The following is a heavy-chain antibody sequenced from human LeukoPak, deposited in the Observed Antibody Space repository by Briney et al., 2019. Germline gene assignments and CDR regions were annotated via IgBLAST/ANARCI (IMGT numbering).Heavy chain of an antibody. V-gene: IGHV1-8*01. CDR3: ARAPPYYDFWSGYPLYYFDY. D-gene: IGHD3-3*01. CDR1: GYTFTSYD. J-gene: IGHJ4*02. CDR2: MNPNSGNT. Sequence: ASVKVSCKASGYTFTSYDINWVRQATGQGLEWMGWMNPNSGNTGYAQKFQGRVTMTRNTSISTAYMELSSLRSEDTAVYYCARAPPYYDFWSGYPLYYFDYWGQGTLVTVSS.